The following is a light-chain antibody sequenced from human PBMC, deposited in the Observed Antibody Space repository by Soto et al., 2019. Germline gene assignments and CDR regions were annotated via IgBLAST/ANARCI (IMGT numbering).Light chain of an antibody. Sequence: DIQMTPSPSPLSASVGDLVPISCRASQTLRNWSAWYPQKPGQAPQLMIDAAARLESGVPSRCSGRGAGTDSTLTSSSLQPEDGATYYCQKYNSFWTFGQGTKGEI. CDR2: AAA. J-gene: IGKJ1*01. V-gene: IGKV1-5*01. CDR3: QKYNSFWT. CDR1: QTLRNW.